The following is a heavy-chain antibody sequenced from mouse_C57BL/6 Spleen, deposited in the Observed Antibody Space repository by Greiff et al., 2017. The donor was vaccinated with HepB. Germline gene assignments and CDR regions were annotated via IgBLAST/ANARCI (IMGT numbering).Heavy chain of an antibody. CDR1: GYAFSSSW. J-gene: IGHJ2*01. Sequence: QVQLQQSGPELVKPGASVKISCKASGYAFSSSWMNWVKQRPGKGLEWIGRIYPGDGDTNYNGKFKGKATLTADKSSSTAYMQLSSLTSEDSAVYFCARGRDYYSSSFDYWGQGTTLTVSS. CDR3: ARGRDYYSSSFDY. CDR2: IYPGDGDT. V-gene: IGHV1-82*01. D-gene: IGHD1-1*01.